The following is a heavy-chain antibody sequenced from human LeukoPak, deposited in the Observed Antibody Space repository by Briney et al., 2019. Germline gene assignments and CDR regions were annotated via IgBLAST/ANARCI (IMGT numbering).Heavy chain of an antibody. CDR1: GGSFSGYY. Sequence: SETLSLTCAVYGGSFSGYYWSWVRQPPGKGLEWIGEINHSGSTNYNPSRKRRVTISVDKSKNQFSLKLSSVTAADTAVYYCARGLSSSRRTYYYYYMDVWGKGTTVTVSS. V-gene: IGHV4-34*01. D-gene: IGHD6-13*01. CDR2: INHSGST. J-gene: IGHJ6*03. CDR3: ARGLSSSRRTYYYYYMDV.